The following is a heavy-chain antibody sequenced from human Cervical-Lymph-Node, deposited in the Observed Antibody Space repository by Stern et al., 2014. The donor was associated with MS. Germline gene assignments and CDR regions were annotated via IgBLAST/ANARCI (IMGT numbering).Heavy chain of an antibody. Sequence: QLQLQESGPGLVKPSQTLSLTCAVSGGSISSGEYYWSWIRQSPGKGLEWIGYNHCSWTTYYNPALKSRVTISVDTSKNQFSLKLSSVTAADTAVYYCSRDADAYSLVFGYWGRGTLVTVSS. CDR1: GGSISSGEYY. V-gene: IGHV4-30-4*01. CDR3: SRDADAYSLVFGY. J-gene: IGHJ4*02. CDR2: NHCSWTT. D-gene: IGHD5-24*01.